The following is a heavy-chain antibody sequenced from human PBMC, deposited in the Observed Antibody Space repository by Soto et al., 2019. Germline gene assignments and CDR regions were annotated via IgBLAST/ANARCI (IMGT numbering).Heavy chain of an antibody. CDR1: GYTFTCYG. Sequence: GASVKVSCKASGYTFTCYGISWVRQAPGQGLEWMGWISAYNGNTNYAQKLQGRVTMTTDTSTSTAYMELRSLRSDDTAVYYCARDQPAIRLDHSGWPIWGQGTLVTVSS. CDR2: ISAYNGNT. V-gene: IGHV1-18*04. CDR3: ARDQPAIRLDHSGWPI. J-gene: IGHJ4*02. D-gene: IGHD6-19*01.